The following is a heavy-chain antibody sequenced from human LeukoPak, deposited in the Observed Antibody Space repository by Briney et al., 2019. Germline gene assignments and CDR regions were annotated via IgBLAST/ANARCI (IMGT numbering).Heavy chain of an antibody. V-gene: IGHV4-39*01. CDR2: VHYSGST. Sequence: SETLSLTCSVSGGSISSSSYFWGWIRQPPGKGLEWIASVHYSGSTYYNPSLKSRVTISVDMSKNQFSLKLSSVTAADTAVYFCARQLYVSGSYYAPMDVWGKGTTVTISS. J-gene: IGHJ6*03. D-gene: IGHD3-10*01. CDR3: ARQLYVSGSYYAPMDV. CDR1: GGSISSSSYF.